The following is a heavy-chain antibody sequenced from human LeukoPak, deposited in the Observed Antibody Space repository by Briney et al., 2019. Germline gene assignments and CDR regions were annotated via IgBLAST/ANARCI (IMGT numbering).Heavy chain of an antibody. CDR1: GYSISSGYY. J-gene: IGHJ4*02. CDR2: IYHSGST. V-gene: IGHV4-38-2*02. Sequence: SEALSLTCTVSGYSISSGYYWGWIRQPPGKGLEWIGSIYHSGSTYYNPSLKSRVTISVDTSKNQFSLKLSSVTAADTAVYYCARVWERWLQPEYFDYWGQGTLVTVSS. D-gene: IGHD5-24*01. CDR3: ARVWERWLQPEYFDY.